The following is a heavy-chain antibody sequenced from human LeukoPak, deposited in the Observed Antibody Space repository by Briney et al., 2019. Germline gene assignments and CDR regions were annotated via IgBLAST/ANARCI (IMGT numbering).Heavy chain of an antibody. V-gene: IGHV1-2*02. J-gene: IGHJ3*02. CDR3: AREGIVVVPAAGDDAFDI. CDR1: GYTFTGYY. D-gene: IGHD2-2*01. CDR2: INPNSGGT. Sequence: ASVKVSCKASGYTFTGYYMHWVRQAPGQGLEWMGWINPNSGGTNYAQKFQGRVTMTRDTSISTAYMELSRLRSDDTAVYYCAREGIVVVPAAGDDAFDIWGQGTMVTVSS.